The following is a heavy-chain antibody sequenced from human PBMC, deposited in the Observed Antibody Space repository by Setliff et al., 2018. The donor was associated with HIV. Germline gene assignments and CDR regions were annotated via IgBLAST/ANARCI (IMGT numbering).Heavy chain of an antibody. CDR3: AKDRRVGATSLSAFDI. CDR1: GFTFSSYA. Sequence: GGSLRLSCVVSGFTFSSYAMSWVRQAPGKGLEWVSVISGNSGSTYYADSVKGRFTISRDNSKNTLYLQMNSLRAEDTAVYYCAKDRRVGATSLSAFDIWGQGTMVTVSS. CDR2: ISGNSGST. D-gene: IGHD1-26*01. V-gene: IGHV3-23*01. J-gene: IGHJ3*02.